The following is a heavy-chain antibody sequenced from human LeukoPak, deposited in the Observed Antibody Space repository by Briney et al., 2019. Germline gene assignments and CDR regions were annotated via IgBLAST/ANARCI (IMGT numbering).Heavy chain of an antibody. CDR3: ARGGTLAGHWYFDL. V-gene: IGHV4-4*08. D-gene: IGHD6-19*01. J-gene: IGHJ2*01. CDR1: GGSISSYS. Sequence: SETLSLTCTVPGGSISSYSWSWIRQPPGKGLEWIGYMYSRGSTNDNPSLKSRVTISRDTSKNQLSLKVTSVTAADTAMYYCARGGTLAGHWYFDLWGRGTQVAVSS. CDR2: MYSRGST.